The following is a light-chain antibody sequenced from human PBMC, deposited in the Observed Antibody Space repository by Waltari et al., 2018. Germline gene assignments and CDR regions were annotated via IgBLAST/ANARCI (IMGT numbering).Light chain of an antibody. CDR3: AVWDDSLNGPL. CDR2: ITD. CDR1: RSNIGSNT. V-gene: IGLV1-44*01. J-gene: IGLJ2*01. Sequence: QSVLTQPPSASGTPGQRVSISCSGSRSNIGSNTVNWYQQLPGTAPKLLIFITDQRPSGVPDRFSGSKSGTSASLAISGLQSEVEAEYHCAVWDDSLNGPLFGGGTKLTVL.